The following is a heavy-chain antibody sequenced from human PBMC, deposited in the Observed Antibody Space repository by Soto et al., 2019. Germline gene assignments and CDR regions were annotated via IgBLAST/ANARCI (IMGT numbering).Heavy chain of an antibody. V-gene: IGHV4-34*01. D-gene: IGHD3-9*01. J-gene: IGHJ6*03. CDR1: GGSFSGYY. Sequence: SETLSLTCAVYGGSFSGYYWSWICQPPGKGLEWIGEINHSGSTNYNPSLKSRVTISVDTSKNQFSLKLSSVTAADTAVYYCARGRPYYDILTGYYSDYYMDVWGKGTTVTVSS. CDR2: INHSGST. CDR3: ARGRPYYDILTGYYSDYYMDV.